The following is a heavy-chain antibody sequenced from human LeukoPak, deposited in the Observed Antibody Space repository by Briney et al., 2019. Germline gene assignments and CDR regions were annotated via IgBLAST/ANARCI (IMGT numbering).Heavy chain of an antibody. CDR1: GGSFSGYY. V-gene: IGHV4-34*01. Sequence: SETLSLTCAVYGGSFSGYYWSWIRQPPGKGLEWIGEINHSGSTNYNPSLKSRVTISVDTSKNQFSLKLSSVTAADTAVYYCATLGKSSSWDPNFDYWGQGTLVTASS. CDR2: INHSGST. D-gene: IGHD6-13*01. CDR3: ATLGKSSSWDPNFDY. J-gene: IGHJ4*02.